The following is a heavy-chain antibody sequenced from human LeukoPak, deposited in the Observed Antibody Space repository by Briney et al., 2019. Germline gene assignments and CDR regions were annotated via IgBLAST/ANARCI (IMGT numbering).Heavy chain of an antibody. V-gene: IGHV3-48*03. CDR2: VSRSGNTI. D-gene: IGHD2/OR15-2a*01. J-gene: IGHJ6*03. CDR1: GFTFSDYE. Sequence: GGSLRLSCAASGFTFSDYEMNWVRQAPGKGLEWVSYVSRSGNTIYYADSVKGRFTISRDNAKNSLYLQMNSLRAEDTAVYYCARVGLSIYYYYYMDVWGRGTTVTISS. CDR3: ARVGLSIYYYYYMDV.